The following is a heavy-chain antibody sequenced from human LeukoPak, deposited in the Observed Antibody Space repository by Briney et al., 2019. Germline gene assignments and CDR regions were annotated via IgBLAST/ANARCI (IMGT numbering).Heavy chain of an antibody. CDR1: GGTFSSYA. Sequence: ASVKVSCKASGGTFSSYAISWVRQAPGQGLKWMGGIIPIFGTANYAQKFQGRVTITTDESTSTAYMELSSLRSEDTAVYYCARAPSTDFWSGYYSPGDYYYYMDVWGKGTTVTVSS. CDR2: IIPIFGTA. D-gene: IGHD3-3*01. V-gene: IGHV1-69*05. J-gene: IGHJ6*03. CDR3: ARAPSTDFWSGYYSPGDYYYYMDV.